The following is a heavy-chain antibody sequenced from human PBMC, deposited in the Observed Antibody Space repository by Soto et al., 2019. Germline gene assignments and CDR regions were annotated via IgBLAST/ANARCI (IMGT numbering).Heavy chain of an antibody. CDR1: GGSISSGGYS. J-gene: IGHJ3*02. CDR2: IYYGST. V-gene: IGHV4-30-2*01. Sequence: QLQLQESGSGLVKPSQTLSLTCAVSGGSISSGGYSWSWIRQPPGKGLEWIGYIYYGSTYYNPSLKRRVIISVDRSKNQFSLKLSSVTAADTAVYYCARTPDIWGQGTMVTVSS. CDR3: ARTPDI.